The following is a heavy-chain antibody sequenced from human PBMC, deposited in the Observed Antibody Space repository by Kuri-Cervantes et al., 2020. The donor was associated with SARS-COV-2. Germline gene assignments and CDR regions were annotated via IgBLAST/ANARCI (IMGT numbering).Heavy chain of an antibody. Sequence: ASVKVSCKASEYTFTSYYMHWVRQAPGQGLEWMGIINPSDGVTTYEQKFQGRVTMTRDTSTSTVYMELSGLKSEDTAVYYCARVTSTGDVDYWGQGTLVTVSS. J-gene: IGHJ4*02. CDR1: EYTFTSYY. CDR2: INPSDGVT. D-gene: IGHD7-27*01. V-gene: IGHV1-46*01. CDR3: ARVTSTGDVDY.